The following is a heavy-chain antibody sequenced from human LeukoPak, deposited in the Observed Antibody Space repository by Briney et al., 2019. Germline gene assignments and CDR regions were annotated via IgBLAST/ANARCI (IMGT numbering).Heavy chain of an antibody. J-gene: IGHJ5*02. D-gene: IGHD2-21*01. CDR1: GGSFSGYY. V-gene: IGHV4-34*01. CDR3: ARIAVVRGWFDP. CDR2: INHSGST. Sequence: SETLSLTCAVYGGSFSGYYWSWIRQPPGKGLEWIGEINHSGSTNYNPSLKSRVTISVDTSKNQFSLKLSSVTAADTAVYYCARIAVVRGWFDPWGQGTLVTVSS.